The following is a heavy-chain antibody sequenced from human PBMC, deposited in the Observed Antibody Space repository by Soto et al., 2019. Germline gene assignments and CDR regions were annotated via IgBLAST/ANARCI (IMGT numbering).Heavy chain of an antibody. CDR2: ISYDGSNK. J-gene: IGHJ4*02. Sequence: EGSLRLSCAASGFTLSSYGMHWFRQAPGKGLEWVAVISYDGSNKYYADSVKGRFTISRDNSKNTLYLQMNSLRAEDTAVYYCAKVLYYDFWRGFFDFWGQGPLVTVSS. CDR3: AKVLYYDFWRGFFDF. CDR1: GFTLSSYG. V-gene: IGHV3-30*18. D-gene: IGHD3-3*01.